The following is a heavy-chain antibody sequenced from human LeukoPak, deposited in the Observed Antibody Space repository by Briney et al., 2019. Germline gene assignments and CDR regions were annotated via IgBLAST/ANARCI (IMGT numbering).Heavy chain of an antibody. Sequence: ASVKVSCKASGGTFSSYAISWVRQAPGQGLEWMGGIILIFGTANYAQKFQGRVTITADESTSTAYMELSSLRSEDTAMYYCARAPYSSGGSTNYYYYYYMDVWGKGTTVTVSS. CDR2: IILIFGTA. CDR1: GGTFSSYA. CDR3: ARAPYSSGGSTNYYYYYYMDV. V-gene: IGHV1-69*13. D-gene: IGHD6-19*01. J-gene: IGHJ6*03.